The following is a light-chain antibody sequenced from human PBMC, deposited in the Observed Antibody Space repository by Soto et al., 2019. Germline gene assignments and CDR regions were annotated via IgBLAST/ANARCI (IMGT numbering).Light chain of an antibody. J-gene: IGKJ5*01. Sequence: EIVMTQSPATLSVSPWERATLSCRASQSVSSNLAWYQQKPGQAPRLLIYGASTRATGIPARFSGSGPGTEFTLTISSLQSEDFAVYYCQQYNNWPITFGQGTRLEIK. CDR3: QQYNNWPIT. CDR1: QSVSSN. V-gene: IGKV3-15*01. CDR2: GAS.